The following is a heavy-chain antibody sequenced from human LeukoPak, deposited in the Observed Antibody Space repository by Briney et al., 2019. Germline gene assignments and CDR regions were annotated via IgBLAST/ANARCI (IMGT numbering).Heavy chain of an antibody. D-gene: IGHD3-22*01. V-gene: IGHV1-18*01. J-gene: IGHJ4*02. CDR1: GYTFTSYG. CDR2: ISAYNGNI. Sequence: GASVKVSCKASGYTFTSYGISWVRQAPGQGLEWMGWISAYNGNIKYAQKLQGRGTMTTDTSTSTAYMELRSLRSDDTAVYYRARDLNRYYYDSSGCLDYWGQGTLVTVSS. CDR3: ARDLNRYYYDSSGCLDY.